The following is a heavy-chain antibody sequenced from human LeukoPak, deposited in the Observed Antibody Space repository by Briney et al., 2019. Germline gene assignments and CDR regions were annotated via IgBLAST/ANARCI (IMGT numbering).Heavy chain of an antibody. V-gene: IGHV5-51*01. CDR3: ARHAYCSSTSCPYYYYGMDV. CDR2: IYPGDSDT. Sequence: GESLKISCQGSGYSFTSYWIGWVRQMPGKGLEWMGIIYPGDSDTRYSPSFQGQVTISADKSISTAYLQWSSLKASDTAMYYCARHAYCSSTSCPYYYYGMDVWGQGTTVTVSS. J-gene: IGHJ6*02. CDR1: GYSFTSYW. D-gene: IGHD2-2*01.